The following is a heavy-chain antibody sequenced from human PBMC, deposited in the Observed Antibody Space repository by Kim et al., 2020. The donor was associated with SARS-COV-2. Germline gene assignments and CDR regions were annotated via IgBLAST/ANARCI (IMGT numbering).Heavy chain of an antibody. CDR3: ARNEYYYDSSGYPRTEYFDY. V-gene: IGHV4-39*01. CDR1: GGSIRSNSYY. D-gene: IGHD3-22*01. J-gene: IGHJ4*02. Sequence: SETLSLTCTVSGGSIRSNSYYWGWIRQPPGKGLEWIGSIYYSGNTYYNPSLKSRVTISVDTSKNQFALKLGSVTAADTAVYFCARNEYYYDSSGYPRTEYFDYWGQGTLVTVSS. CDR2: IYYSGNT.